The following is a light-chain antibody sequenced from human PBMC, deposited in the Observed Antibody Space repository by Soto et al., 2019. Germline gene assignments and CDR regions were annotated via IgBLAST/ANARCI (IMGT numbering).Light chain of an antibody. Sequence: IVLTQSPATLSLSPGKRATLSCRASQNISSNLAWYQQKPGQAPSLLIYGAFTRATGIPARFSGTGSGTEFTLTISSLQSEDFALYYCQRYNDWPLTFGQGTKVDIK. CDR3: QRYNDWPLT. V-gene: IGKV3-15*01. CDR2: GAF. J-gene: IGKJ1*01. CDR1: QNISSN.